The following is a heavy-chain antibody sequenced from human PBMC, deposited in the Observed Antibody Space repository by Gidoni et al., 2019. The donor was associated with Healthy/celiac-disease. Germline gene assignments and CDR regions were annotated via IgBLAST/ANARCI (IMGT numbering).Heavy chain of an antibody. CDR3: ARGGDYGGPGPLMDV. CDR1: GYTFTSYG. Sequence: QLPLVQSGAEVKKPGASVTVSCNASGYTFTSYGISWVRQAPGQGLEWMGWISAYKGNTNDAQKLKGRVTMTTDTTTSTAYMELRSMRSDDTAVDYCARGGDYGGPGPLMDVWGKGTTVTVSS. V-gene: IGHV1-18*01. J-gene: IGHJ6*03. D-gene: IGHD4-17*01. CDR2: ISAYKGNT.